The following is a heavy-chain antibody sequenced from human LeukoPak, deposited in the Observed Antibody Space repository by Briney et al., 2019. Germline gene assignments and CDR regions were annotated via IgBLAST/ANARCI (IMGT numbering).Heavy chain of an antibody. J-gene: IGHJ4*02. CDR3: ARGPPDIVVVPAAISPYYFDY. V-gene: IGHV4-31*03. CDR2: IYYSGST. CDR1: GGSISSGGYY. Sequence: SETLPLTCTVSGGSISSGGYYWSWIRQHPGKGLEWIGYIYYSGSTYYNPSLKSRVTISVDTSKNQFSLKLSSVTAADTAVYYCARGPPDIVVVPAAISPYYFDYWGQGTLVTVSS. D-gene: IGHD2-2*02.